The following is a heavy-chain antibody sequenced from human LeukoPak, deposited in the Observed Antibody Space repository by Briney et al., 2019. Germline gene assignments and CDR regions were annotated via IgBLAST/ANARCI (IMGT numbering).Heavy chain of an antibody. V-gene: IGHV4-59*01. J-gene: IGHJ4*02. Sequence: PSETLSLTCTVSGGSISSYYWSWIRQPPGKGLEWIGYIYYSGSTNYNPSLKSRVTISVDTSKNQFSLKLSSVTAADTAVYYCARDTSPLNYWGQGTLVTVSS. D-gene: IGHD2-2*01. CDR1: GGSISSYY. CDR3: ARDTSPLNY. CDR2: IYYSGST.